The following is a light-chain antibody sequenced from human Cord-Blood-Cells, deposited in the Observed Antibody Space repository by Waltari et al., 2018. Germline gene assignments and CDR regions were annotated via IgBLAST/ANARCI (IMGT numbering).Light chain of an antibody. J-gene: IGLJ3*02. CDR3: QSADSSGTYSWV. CDR2: KDS. Sequence: SYELTLPPSVSVSPGKTARITCAGDALPKQNAYWNQQKPGQAPVLMIYKDSERPSGIPERFSGSSSGTTVTLTISGVQAEDEADYYCQSADSSGTYSWVFGGGTKLTVL. CDR1: ALPKQN. V-gene: IGLV3-25*02.